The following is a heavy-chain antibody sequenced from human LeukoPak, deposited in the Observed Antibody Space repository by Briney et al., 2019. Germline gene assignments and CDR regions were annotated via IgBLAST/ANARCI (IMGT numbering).Heavy chain of an antibody. CDR1: GGSVSSGSYY. Sequence: PSETLSLTCTVSGGSVSSGSYYWSWIRQPPGKGLEWIGYIYYSGSTNYNPSLKSRVTISVDTSKNQFSLKLSSVTAADTAVYYCARKSSSYYYYYGMDVWGQGTTVTVSS. CDR3: ARKSSSYYYYYGMDV. D-gene: IGHD6-6*01. V-gene: IGHV4-61*01. J-gene: IGHJ6*02. CDR2: IYYSGST.